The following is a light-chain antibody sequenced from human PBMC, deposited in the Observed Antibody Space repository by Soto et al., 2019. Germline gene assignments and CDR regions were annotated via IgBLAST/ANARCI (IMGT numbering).Light chain of an antibody. V-gene: IGLV2-8*01. Sequence: QSALTQPPSASGSPGQSVTISCTGTSSDVGGFNYVSWYQQYPGKAPKLMIYEVNKRPSGVPDRFSGSKSGNTASLTVSGLQAEDEADYYCSSSTGIYSVLFGGGTKLTVL. J-gene: IGLJ2*01. CDR2: EVN. CDR3: SSSTGIYSVL. CDR1: SSDVGGFNY.